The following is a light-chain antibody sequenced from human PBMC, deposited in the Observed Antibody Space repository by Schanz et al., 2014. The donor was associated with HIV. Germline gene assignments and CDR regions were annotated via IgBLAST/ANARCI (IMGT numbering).Light chain of an antibody. J-gene: IGKJ5*01. V-gene: IGKV3-15*01. CDR2: GAS. Sequence: EIVLTQSPGTLSLSPGERATLSCRASQSVGKYLAWYQQKPGQAPRLLIYGASTRATGVPARFSGGGSGTEFTLTISRLQSEDFAVYYCQQYNDWPPITFGQGTRLESK. CDR1: QSVGKY. CDR3: QQYNDWPPIT.